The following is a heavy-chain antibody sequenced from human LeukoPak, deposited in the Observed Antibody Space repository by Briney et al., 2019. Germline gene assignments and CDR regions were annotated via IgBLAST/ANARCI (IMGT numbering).Heavy chain of an antibody. CDR2: INHSGST. V-gene: IGHV4-39*07. Sequence: SETLSLTCTVSGGSLTSRGVYWAWIRQPPGKGLGWIGEINHSGSTNYNPSLKSRVTISVDTSKNQFSLKLSSVTAADTAVYYCARGRVPNSSSWYRYYYYGMDVWGQGTTVTVSS. J-gene: IGHJ6*02. D-gene: IGHD6-13*01. CDR3: ARGRVPNSSSWYRYYYYGMDV. CDR1: GGSLTSRGVY.